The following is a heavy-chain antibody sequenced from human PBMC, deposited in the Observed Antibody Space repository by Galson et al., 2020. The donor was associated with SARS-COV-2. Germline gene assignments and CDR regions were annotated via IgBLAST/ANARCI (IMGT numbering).Heavy chain of an antibody. CDR2: IKQDGSEK. J-gene: IGHJ4*02. CDR3: ARSSGDWYYFDY. D-gene: IGHD3-9*01. Sequence: GESLKISCAASGFTFSSYWISWVRQAPGKGLEWVANIKQDGSEKYYVDSVKGRFTISRDNAKNSLYLQMNSLRAEDTAVYYCARSSGDWYYFDYWGQGTLVTVSS. V-gene: IGHV3-7*03. CDR1: GFTFSSYW.